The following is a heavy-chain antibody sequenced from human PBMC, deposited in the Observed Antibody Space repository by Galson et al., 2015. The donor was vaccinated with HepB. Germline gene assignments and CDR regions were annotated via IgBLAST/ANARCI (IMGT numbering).Heavy chain of an antibody. J-gene: IGHJ5*02. CDR3: ARGGFRFLEWLHRGGWFDP. V-gene: IGHV4-34*01. Sequence: SETLSLTCAVYGGSFSGYSWSWIRQPPGKGLEWLGEINHSGSTNYNPSLKSRVTISLDTSKNQFSLKLSSVTAADTAVYYCARGGFRFLEWLHRGGWFDPWGQGILVTVSS. D-gene: IGHD3-3*01. CDR1: GGSFSGYS. CDR2: INHSGST.